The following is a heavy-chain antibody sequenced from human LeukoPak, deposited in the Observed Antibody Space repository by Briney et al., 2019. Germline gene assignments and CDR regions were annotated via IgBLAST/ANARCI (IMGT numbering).Heavy chain of an antibody. CDR1: GYVFISSG. V-gene: IGHV1-18*01. Sequence: ASVKVSCKASGYVFISSGISWVRQAPGQGLEWMGWISAYNGNTNYAQKVQGRVTMTTDTSTSTAYMELRSLKSDDTAVYYCARDKIDCTVGTCYSEGVDYWGQGTLVTVSS. D-gene: IGHD2-15*01. J-gene: IGHJ4*02. CDR2: ISAYNGNT. CDR3: ARDKIDCTVGTCYSEGVDY.